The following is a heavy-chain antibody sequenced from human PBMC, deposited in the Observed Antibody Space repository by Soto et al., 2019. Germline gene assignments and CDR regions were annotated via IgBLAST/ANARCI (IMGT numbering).Heavy chain of an antibody. J-gene: IGHJ4*02. Sequence: DVRLAESGGGLVQPGGSLRLSCTTSGLSFASFAMTWVRQAPGKGLEWVATISGSDGKTYYADSVKGRFSISRDTSRNTLYLQMNRLRADDTAIYYCAKWSYLDYWGQGTRVTVSS. CDR1: GLSFASFA. CDR2: ISGSDGKT. D-gene: IGHD3-3*01. V-gene: IGHV3-23*04. CDR3: AKWSYLDY.